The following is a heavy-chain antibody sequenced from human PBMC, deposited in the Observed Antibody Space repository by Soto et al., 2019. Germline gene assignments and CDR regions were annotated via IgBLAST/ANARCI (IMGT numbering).Heavy chain of an antibody. V-gene: IGHV4-59*08. CDR3: ARHRHLWQSFGD. CDR1: GGSISSYY. J-gene: IGHJ4*02. Sequence: SETLSLTCTVSGGSISSYYWSWIRQHPGKGLEWIGHIYFSGSTNYNPSLKSRVTISGDTSKNQFSLKLSSVTAADTAVYYGARHRHLWQSFGDCGQVTLVTVSS. CDR2: IYFSGST.